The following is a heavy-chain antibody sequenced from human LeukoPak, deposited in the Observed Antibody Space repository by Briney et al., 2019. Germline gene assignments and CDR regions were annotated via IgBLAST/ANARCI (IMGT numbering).Heavy chain of an antibody. CDR1: GYTFTGYY. Sequence: ASVKVSCKASGYTFTGYYMHWVRQAPGQGLEWMGWINPNSGGTNYAQKFQGRVTMTRDTSTSTVYMELSSLRSEDTAVYYCAREGIVGASFDYWGQGTLVTVSS. D-gene: IGHD1-26*01. CDR2: INPNSGGT. J-gene: IGHJ4*02. V-gene: IGHV1-2*02. CDR3: AREGIVGASFDY.